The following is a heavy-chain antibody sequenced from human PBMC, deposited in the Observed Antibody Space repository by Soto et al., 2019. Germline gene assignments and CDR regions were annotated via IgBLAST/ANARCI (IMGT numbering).Heavy chain of an antibody. Sequence: PGGSLRLSCAASGFTFSNAWMSWVRQAPGKGLEWVGRIKSKTDGGTTDYAAPVKGRFTISRDDSKNTLYLQMNSLKTEDTAVYYCTTGPVGITMIVVGMDVWGQGTTVTVSS. CDR3: TTGPVGITMIVVGMDV. V-gene: IGHV3-15*01. D-gene: IGHD3-22*01. J-gene: IGHJ6*02. CDR1: GFTFSNAW. CDR2: IKSKTDGGTT.